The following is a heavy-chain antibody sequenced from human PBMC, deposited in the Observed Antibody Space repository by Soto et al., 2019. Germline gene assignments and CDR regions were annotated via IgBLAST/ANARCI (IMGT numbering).Heavy chain of an antibody. D-gene: IGHD2-2*01. V-gene: IGHV3-30-3*01. CDR3: ARDQGRSITCQLDY. CDR1: GFTFSTYA. Sequence: GGSLRLSCAVSGFTFSTYAMHWVRQSPGKGLEWVAVISYDGSNTYYADSVKGRFTISRDNMLYLQMNSLRAKDTAVYYCARDQGRSITCQLDYWGQGTLVTVS. CDR2: ISYDGSNT. J-gene: IGHJ4*02.